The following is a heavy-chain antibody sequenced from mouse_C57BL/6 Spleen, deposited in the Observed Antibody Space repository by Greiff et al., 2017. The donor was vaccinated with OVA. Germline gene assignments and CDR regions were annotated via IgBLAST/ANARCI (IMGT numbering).Heavy chain of an antibody. J-gene: IGHJ1*03. CDR3: ARSPSITTVDWYFDV. CDR1: GCTFTSYT. V-gene: IGHV1-4*01. Sequence: QVQLKESGAELARPGASVKMSCKASGCTFTSYTMHWVKQRPGQGLEWIGYINPSSGYTKYNQKFKDKATLTADKSSSTAYMQLSSLTSEDSAVYYCARSPSITTVDWYFDVWGTGTTVTVSS. D-gene: IGHD1-1*01. CDR2: INPSSGYT.